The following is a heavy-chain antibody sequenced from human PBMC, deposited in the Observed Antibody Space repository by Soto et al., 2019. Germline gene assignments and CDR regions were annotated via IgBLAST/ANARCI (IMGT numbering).Heavy chain of an antibody. Sequence: QITLKESGPTLVRPAQTLTLTCDFSGFSLSTDDIGVAWIRQPPGKALEWLALIYWDDDKRYSPSLKDRLAISKDTSNNQVVLTITNMDPGDTATYFCAHAGDYALLTFDHWGPGTLVTVSS. D-gene: IGHD4-17*01. V-gene: IGHV2-5*02. J-gene: IGHJ4*02. CDR2: IYWDDDK. CDR1: GFSLSTDDIG. CDR3: AHAGDYALLTFDH.